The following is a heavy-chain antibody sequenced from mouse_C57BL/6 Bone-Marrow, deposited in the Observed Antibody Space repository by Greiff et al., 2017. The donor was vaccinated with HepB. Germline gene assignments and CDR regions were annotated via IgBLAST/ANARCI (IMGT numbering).Heavy chain of an antibody. CDR2: IHPNSGST. J-gene: IGHJ3*01. CDR3: TQDGYGNPWFAY. D-gene: IGHD2-1*01. CDR1: GYTFTSYW. V-gene: IGHV1-64*01. Sequence: QVQLQQPGAELVKPGASVKLSCKASGYTFTSYWMHWVKQRPGQGLEWIGMIHPNSGSTNYNEKFKSKATLTVDKSSSTAYMQLSSLTSEDAAVYYCTQDGYGNPWFAYWGRGTVVTVSA.